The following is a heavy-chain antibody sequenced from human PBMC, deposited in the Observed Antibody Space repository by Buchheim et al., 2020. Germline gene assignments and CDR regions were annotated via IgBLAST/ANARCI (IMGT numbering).Heavy chain of an antibody. J-gene: IGHJ4*02. CDR1: GFTFSSYA. CDR3: ARGDEMATIHGYFDY. V-gene: IGHV3-30-3*01. D-gene: IGHD5-24*01. CDR2: ISYDGSNK. Sequence: QVQLVESGGGVVQPGRSLRLSCAASGFTFSSYAMHWVRQAPGKGLEWVAVISYDGSNKYYADSVKGRFTISRDNSKNTLYLQMNSLRAEDTAVYYCARGDEMATIHGYFDYWGQGTL.